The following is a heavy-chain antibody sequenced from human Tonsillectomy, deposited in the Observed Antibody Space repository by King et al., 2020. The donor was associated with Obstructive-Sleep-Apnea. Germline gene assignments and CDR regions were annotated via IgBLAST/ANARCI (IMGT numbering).Heavy chain of an antibody. V-gene: IGHV4-34*01. J-gene: IGHJ5*02. CDR2: INHSGST. CDR1: GGSFSGYY. Sequence: VQLPQWGAGLLKPSETLSLTCAVYGGSFSGYYWSWIRQPPGKGLEWIGEINHSGSTNYNPPLKSRVTISVDTSKNQFSLKLSSVTAADTAVYYCARAKGYCSSTSCYPREFDPWGQGTLVTVSS. CDR3: ARAKGYCSSTSCYPREFDP. D-gene: IGHD2-2*01.